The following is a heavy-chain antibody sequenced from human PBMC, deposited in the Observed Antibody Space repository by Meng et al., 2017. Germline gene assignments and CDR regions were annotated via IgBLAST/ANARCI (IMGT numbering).Heavy chain of an antibody. Sequence: ASVKVSCKASGYTFTSYDINWVRQATGQGLEWMGWMNPNSGNTGYAQKFQGRVTMTRNTSISTAYMELSSLRSEDTAVYYWAEVVYGLPGIAAAGTRGGFDPWGQGTLVTVSS. CDR1: GYTFTSYD. CDR2: MNPNSGNT. CDR3: AEVVYGLPGIAAAGTRGGFDP. V-gene: IGHV1-8*01. J-gene: IGHJ5*02. D-gene: IGHD6-13*01.